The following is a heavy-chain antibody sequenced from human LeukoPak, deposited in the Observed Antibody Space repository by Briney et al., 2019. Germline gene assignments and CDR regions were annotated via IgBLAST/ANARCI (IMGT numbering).Heavy chain of an antibody. Sequence: PGGSLRLSCAASGFTFSSYAMSWVRQAPGKGLEWVSAISGSGGSTYYADSVKGRFTISRDNAKNSLYLQMNSLRAEDTAVYYCARSMGPPVTPFDYWGQGTLVTVSS. CDR1: GFTFSSYA. CDR3: ARSMGPPVTPFDY. J-gene: IGHJ4*02. CDR2: ISGSGGST. V-gene: IGHV3-23*01. D-gene: IGHD4-23*01.